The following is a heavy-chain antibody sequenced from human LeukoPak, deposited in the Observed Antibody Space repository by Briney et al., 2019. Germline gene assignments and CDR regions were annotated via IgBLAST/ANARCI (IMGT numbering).Heavy chain of an antibody. CDR1: GYSISSGYF. Sequence: PSETLSLSCTVSGYSISSGYFWGWIRQPPGKGLEWIGSISPGGSTYFNPSLKNRVILSVDTSKNQFSLKLGSVTAADTAVYYCARDSYGDSGRRVFDYWGQGTLVTVSS. CDR3: ARDSYGDSGRRVFDY. D-gene: IGHD4-17*01. V-gene: IGHV4-38-2*02. J-gene: IGHJ4*02. CDR2: ISPGGST.